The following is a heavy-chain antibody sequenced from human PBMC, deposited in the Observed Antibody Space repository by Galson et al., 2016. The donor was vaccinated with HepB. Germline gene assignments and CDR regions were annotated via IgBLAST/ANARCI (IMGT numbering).Heavy chain of an antibody. Sequence: SVKVSCKASGYTFTSYAMHWVRQAPGQRLEWMGWINVGNGNTKYSQKSQGRVTFTRDTSASTVYMELSNLRSEDTALYYCAQDASTIVPAAVPGAYWGQGTLVKVSS. D-gene: IGHD2-2*01. J-gene: IGHJ4*02. CDR1: GYTFTSYA. V-gene: IGHV1-3*01. CDR3: AQDASTIVPAAVPGAY. CDR2: INVGNGNT.